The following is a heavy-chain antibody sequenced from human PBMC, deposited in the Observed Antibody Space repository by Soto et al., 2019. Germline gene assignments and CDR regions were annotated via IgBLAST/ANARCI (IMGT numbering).Heavy chain of an antibody. CDR1: GYSFTSYW. V-gene: IGHV5-51*01. Sequence: GESLKISCKGSGYSFTSYWIGWVRQMPGKGLEWMGIIYPGDSDTRYSPSFQGQVTISADKSLSTAYLQWSSLKASDTAMYYCARRYDFWSGYHYYYGMDVWGQGTTVTVSS. D-gene: IGHD3-3*01. CDR2: IYPGDSDT. J-gene: IGHJ6*02. CDR3: ARRYDFWSGYHYYYGMDV.